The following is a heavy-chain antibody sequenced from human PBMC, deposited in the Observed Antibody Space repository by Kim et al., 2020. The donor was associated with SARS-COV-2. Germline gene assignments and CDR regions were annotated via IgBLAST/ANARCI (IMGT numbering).Heavy chain of an antibody. D-gene: IGHD3-10*01. V-gene: IGHV3-11*03. CDR2: ISSSSSYT. CDR3: AGSGLLWFGEAPVWIDP. J-gene: IGHJ5*02. Sequence: GGSLRLSCAASGFTFSDYYMSWIRQAPGKGLEWVSYISSSSSYTNYADSVKGRFTISRDNAKNSLYLQMNSLRAEDTAVYYCAGSGLLWFGEAPVWIDPWGQGTLVTVSS. CDR1: GFTFSDYY.